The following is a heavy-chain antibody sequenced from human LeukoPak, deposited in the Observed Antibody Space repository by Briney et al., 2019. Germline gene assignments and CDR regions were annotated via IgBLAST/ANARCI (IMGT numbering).Heavy chain of an antibody. Sequence: GSLRLSCAPSGFAFSSYWMLWVRQVPGKGLVWVSRINGDGTMTNYADFAKGRFTISRDNTKNILYLQMNDLRVDDSAIYYCSRSQFDYWGQGVLVTVSS. CDR2: INGDGTMT. V-gene: IGHV3-74*01. CDR3: SRSQFDY. J-gene: IGHJ4*02. CDR1: GFAFSSYW.